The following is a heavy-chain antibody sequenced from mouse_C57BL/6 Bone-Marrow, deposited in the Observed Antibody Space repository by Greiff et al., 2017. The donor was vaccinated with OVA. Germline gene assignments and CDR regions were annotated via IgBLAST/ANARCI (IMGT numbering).Heavy chain of an antibody. CDR2: IWSGGST. J-gene: IGHJ1*03. D-gene: IGHD1-1*01. V-gene: IGHV2-2*01. CDR3: ASFYGLSDWYFDV. CDR1: GFSLTSYG. Sequence: QVQLQQSGPGLVQPSQSLSITCTVSGFSLTSYGVHWVRQSPGKGLEWLGVIWSGGSTDYNAAFISRLSISKDNSKSQVFFKMNSLQADDTAIYYCASFYGLSDWYFDVWGTGTTVTVSS.